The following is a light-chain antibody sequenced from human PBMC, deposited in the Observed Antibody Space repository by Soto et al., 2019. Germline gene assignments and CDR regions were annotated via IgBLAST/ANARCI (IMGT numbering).Light chain of an antibody. CDR2: EVS. V-gene: IGLV2-14*01. J-gene: IGLJ2*01. CDR3: TSYTRTRNLL. CDR1: SSDVGAYNY. Sequence: QSALTQPASVSGSPGQSITISCTGTSSDVGAYNYVSWYQHHPGRAPKLIIFEVSHRPSGVSDRFSGSKSGNTASLTISGLQTEDEADYYCTSYTRTRNLLLGGVPKLTVL.